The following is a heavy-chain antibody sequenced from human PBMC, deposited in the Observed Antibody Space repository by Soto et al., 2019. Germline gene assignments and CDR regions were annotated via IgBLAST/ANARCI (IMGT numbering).Heavy chain of an antibody. CDR3: ASVTFGGIVLAH. CDR1: AASFSKYY. D-gene: IGHD3-16*01. J-gene: IGHJ4*02. CDR2: IYFNGNT. V-gene: IGHV4-59*01. Sequence: SETLSLTCTVSAASFSKYYCTWSRQPPGKGLEWIGYIYFNGNTKYNPSLEGRLTISIDTSMKEFSLKLTSVTAADAAVYYCASVTFGGIVLAHWGQGTLVTVSS.